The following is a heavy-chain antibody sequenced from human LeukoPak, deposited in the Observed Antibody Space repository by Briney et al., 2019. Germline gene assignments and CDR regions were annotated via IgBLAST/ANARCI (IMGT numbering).Heavy chain of an antibody. CDR2: INPNSGGT. V-gene: IGHV1-2*04. D-gene: IGHD3-22*01. CDR3: ARNYDSSGYYYYYGMDV. J-gene: IGHJ6*02. CDR1: GYTFTGYY. Sequence: ASVKVSCKASGYTFTGYYMHWVRQAPGQGLEWMGWINPNSGGTNYAQKFQGWVTMTRDMSISTAYMELSRLRSDDTAVYYCARNYDSSGYYYYYGMDVWGQGTTVTVSS.